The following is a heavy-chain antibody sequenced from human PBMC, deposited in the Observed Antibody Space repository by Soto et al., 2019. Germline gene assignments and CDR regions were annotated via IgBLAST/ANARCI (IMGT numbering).Heavy chain of an antibody. CDR2: IYYSGST. D-gene: IGHD3-3*02. V-gene: IGHV4-59*01. CDR1: GGSISSYY. Sequence: PSETLSLTCTVSGGSISSYYWSWIRQPPGKGLEWIGYIYYSGSTNYNPSLKSRVTISVDTSKNQFSLKLSSVTAADTAVYYCARTSHLSLDYWGQGTLVTVSS. CDR3: ARTSHLSLDY. J-gene: IGHJ4*02.